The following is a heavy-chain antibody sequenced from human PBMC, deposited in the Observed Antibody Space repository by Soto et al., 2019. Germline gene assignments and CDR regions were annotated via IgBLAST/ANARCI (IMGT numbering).Heavy chain of an antibody. Sequence: QVQLVESGGGVVQPGRSLRLSCAASGFTFSSYAMHWVRQAPGKGLEWVAVISYDGNDDSYTDSVKGRFTISRDTSKNTLYLQMNSLSPEDTAVYYCAKDRTSYFWSAYFDSWGQGTLIAVSS. CDR2: ISYDGNDD. D-gene: IGHD3-3*01. J-gene: IGHJ4*02. CDR3: AKDRTSYFWSAYFDS. CDR1: GFTFSSYA. V-gene: IGHV3-30-3*01.